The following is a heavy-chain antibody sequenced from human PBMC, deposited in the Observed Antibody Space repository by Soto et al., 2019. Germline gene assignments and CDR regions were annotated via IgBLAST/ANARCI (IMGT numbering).Heavy chain of an antibody. D-gene: IGHD3-10*01. CDR3: ARQGFGQLHGLVDV. J-gene: IGHJ6*02. V-gene: IGHV4-59*08. Sequence: SETLSLTCPAAGASMSTYCWNWIRQTPGKGLEWIGYIHHGGSTSYNPSLKSRVTMSVDTSKNQFSLKVNSVTAADTALYYCARQGFGQLHGLVDVWGPGTTVTVSS. CDR1: GASMSTYC. CDR2: IHHGGST.